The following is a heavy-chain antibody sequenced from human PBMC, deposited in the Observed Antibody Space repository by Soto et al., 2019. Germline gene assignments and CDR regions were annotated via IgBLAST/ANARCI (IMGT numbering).Heavy chain of an antibody. CDR2: ISSNSNYK. V-gene: IGHV3-11*06. CDR3: ARATGYYHTSGSDS. D-gene: IGHD3-22*01. J-gene: IGHJ4*02. CDR1: GFTFSDYY. Sequence: GGSLRLSCAASGFTFSDYYMSWTRQAPGKGLEWISYISSNSNYKNHADSVRGRFTISRDNAKNSLYLQMNGLRAEDAAVYYCARATGYYHTSGSDSWGQGTLVTAPQ.